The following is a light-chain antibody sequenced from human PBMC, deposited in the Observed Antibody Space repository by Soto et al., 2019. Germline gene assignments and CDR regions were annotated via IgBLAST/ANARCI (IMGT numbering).Light chain of an antibody. Sequence: QSVLTQPPSVSGAPGQRVTISCTGSSSNIGAGYDVHWYQQLPGTAPKLLIYGNSNRPSGVPDRFSGSKSGTSASLAITGLQDEDEADYYCPSYDNSLSVYVFGTGTKVTVL. V-gene: IGLV1-40*01. CDR3: PSYDNSLSVYV. CDR1: SSNIGAGYD. J-gene: IGLJ1*01. CDR2: GNS.